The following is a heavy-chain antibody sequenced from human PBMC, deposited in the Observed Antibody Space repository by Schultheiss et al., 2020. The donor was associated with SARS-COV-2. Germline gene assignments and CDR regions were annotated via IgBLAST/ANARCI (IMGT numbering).Heavy chain of an antibody. Sequence: GGSLRLSCVASGFTFSSYGMSWVRQAPGKGLEFVSAIDSDGVNTYYADSVKGRFTIYRDNYKNTLYVLMNSLRAEDTAVYYCTRDVPDFWSAYSHYDDMDVWGQGTTVTVSS. CDR3: TRDVPDFWSAYSHYDDMDV. D-gene: IGHD3-3*01. CDR1: GFTFSSYG. J-gene: IGHJ6*02. CDR2: IDSDGVNT. V-gene: IGHV3-64*04.